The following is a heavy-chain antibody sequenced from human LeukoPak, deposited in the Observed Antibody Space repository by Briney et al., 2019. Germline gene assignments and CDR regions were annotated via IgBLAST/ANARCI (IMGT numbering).Heavy chain of an antibody. CDR2: IYWNDDK. J-gene: IGHJ4*02. CDR1: GFSLSTSGVG. CDR3: AHLPYYDSSGYLDY. Sequence: SGPTLVKPTQTLTLTCTFSGFSLSTSGVGVGWIRQPPGKALEWLALIYWNDDKRYSPSLKSRLTITKDTSKNQVVLTMTNMDPVDTATYYCAHLPYYDSSGYLDYWGQGTLVTVSS. D-gene: IGHD3-22*01. V-gene: IGHV2-5*01.